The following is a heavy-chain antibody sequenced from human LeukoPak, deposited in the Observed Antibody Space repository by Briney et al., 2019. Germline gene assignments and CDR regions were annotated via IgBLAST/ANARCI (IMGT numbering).Heavy chain of an antibody. V-gene: IGHV3-74*01. D-gene: IGHD5-18*01. CDR1: GFTFSNYV. J-gene: IGHJ6*02. Sequence: GGSLRLSCAASGFTFSNYVMNWVRQAPGKGLVWVSHINSDGSITSYADSVKGRFTISRDNAKNTLYLQMNSLRAEDTAVYYCARDAVDTANAVWGQGTTVTVSS. CDR2: INSDGSIT. CDR3: ARDAVDTANAV.